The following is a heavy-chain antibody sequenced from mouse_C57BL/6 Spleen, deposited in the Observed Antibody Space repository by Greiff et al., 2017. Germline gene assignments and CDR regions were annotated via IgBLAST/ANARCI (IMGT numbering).Heavy chain of an antibody. CDR3: AYYGSSYGYFDV. V-gene: IGHV1-22*01. Sequence: VQLQQSGPELVKPGASVKMSCKASGYTFTDYNMHWVKQSHGKSLEWIGYINPNNGGTSYNQKFKGKATLTVNKSSSTAYMELCSLTSEDSAVYYCAYYGSSYGYFDVWGTGTTVTVSS. CDR1: GYTFTDYN. J-gene: IGHJ1*03. D-gene: IGHD1-1*01. CDR2: INPNNGGT.